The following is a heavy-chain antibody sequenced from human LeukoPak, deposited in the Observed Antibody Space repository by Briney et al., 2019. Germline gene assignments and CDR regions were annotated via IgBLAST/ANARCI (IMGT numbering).Heavy chain of an antibody. CDR2: IKEDGSEK. D-gene: IGHD1-1*01. V-gene: IGHV3-7*01. J-gene: IGHJ4*02. CDR1: GFRFGSYW. CDR3: ARCTAGFDY. Sequence: PGGSLRLSCAASGFRFGSYWIAWVRQAPGKGLEWVANIKEDGSEKYYVDSVKGRFTISRDNAKNSLSLQMSSLRVEDTTVYYCARCTAGFDYWGQGTLVTVSS.